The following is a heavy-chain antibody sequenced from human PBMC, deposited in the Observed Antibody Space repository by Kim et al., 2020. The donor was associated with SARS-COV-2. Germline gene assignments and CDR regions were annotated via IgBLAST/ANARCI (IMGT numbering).Heavy chain of an antibody. D-gene: IGHD3-22*01. CDR2: ISAYNGNT. CDR3: ARPMNLDYYDSSGDGPMDV. V-gene: IGHV1-18*01. J-gene: IGHJ6*02. Sequence: ASVKVSCKASGYTFTSYGISWVRQAPGQGLEWMGWISAYNGNTNYAQKLQGRVTMTTDTSTSTAYMELRSLRSDDTAVYYCARPMNLDYYDSSGDGPMDVWGQGTTVTVSS. CDR1: GYTFTSYG.